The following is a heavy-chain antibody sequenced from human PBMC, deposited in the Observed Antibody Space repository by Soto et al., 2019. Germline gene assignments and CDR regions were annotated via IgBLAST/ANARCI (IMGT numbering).Heavy chain of an antibody. J-gene: IGHJ5*02. CDR1: GFTFSSYW. D-gene: IGHD3-3*01. CDR3: ARSRGYDFWSGYPVFWFDP. V-gene: IGHV3-7*05. Sequence: GGSLRLSCAASGFTFSSYWMSWVRQAPGKGLEWVANIKQDGSEKYYVDSVKGRFTISRDNAKNSRYLQMNSLRAEETAVYYCARSRGYDFWSGYPVFWFDPWGQGTLVTVSS. CDR2: IKQDGSEK.